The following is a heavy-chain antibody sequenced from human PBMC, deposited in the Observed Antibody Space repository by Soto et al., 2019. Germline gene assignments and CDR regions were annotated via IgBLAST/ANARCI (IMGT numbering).Heavy chain of an antibody. D-gene: IGHD3-10*01. J-gene: IGHJ6*02. Sequence: QVQLVQSGAEVKKPGASVKVSCKASGYTFTSYAMHWVRQAPGQRLEWMGWINAGNGNTKYSQKFQGRVTITRDTSASTAYMELSSLRSEDTAVYYCARDPLWFGKSYGMDVWGQGTTVTVSS. CDR3: ARDPLWFGKSYGMDV. CDR1: GYTFTSYA. CDR2: INAGNGNT. V-gene: IGHV1-3*01.